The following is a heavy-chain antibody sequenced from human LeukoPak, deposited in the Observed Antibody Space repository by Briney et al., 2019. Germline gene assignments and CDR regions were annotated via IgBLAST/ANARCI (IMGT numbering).Heavy chain of an antibody. Sequence: PGGSLRLSCAASGLTVSSNYMSWVRHSPGKGLEWVSVIYSGGSTYYANSVKGRFTISRDNSKNTLYLQVNSLRAEDTAVYYCARSIVGTTSGFDIWGQGTMVTVSS. CDR1: GLTVSSNY. V-gene: IGHV3-66*01. CDR2: IYSGGST. D-gene: IGHD1-26*01. CDR3: ARSIVGTTSGFDI. J-gene: IGHJ3*02.